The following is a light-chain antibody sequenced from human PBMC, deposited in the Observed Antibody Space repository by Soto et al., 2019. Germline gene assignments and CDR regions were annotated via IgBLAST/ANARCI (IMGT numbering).Light chain of an antibody. Sequence: QSVLTQPPSVSGAPGQRVTISCTGSSSNIGAGYDVHWYQQLPGTAPKLLIYGNSDRPSGVPDRFSGSKSGTSASLAITGLQAEDEADYSCQSSDSSLSVVFGGGTELTVL. V-gene: IGLV1-40*01. CDR1: SSNIGAGYD. CDR2: GNS. J-gene: IGLJ2*01. CDR3: QSSDSSLSVV.